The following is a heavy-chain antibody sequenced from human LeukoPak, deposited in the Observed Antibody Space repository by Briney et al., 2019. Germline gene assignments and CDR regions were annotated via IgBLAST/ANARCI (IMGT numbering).Heavy chain of an antibody. CDR1: GFTFSSYS. D-gene: IGHD3-3*01. J-gene: IGHJ4*02. CDR2: ISSSSSYI. Sequence: GGSLRLSCAASGFTFSSYSMNWIRQAPGKGLEWVSSISSSSSYIYYADSVKGRFTISRDNAKNSLYLQMNSLRAEDTAVYYCAREAGSGYYDGQGNFDYWGQGTLVTVSS. CDR3: AREAGSGYYDGQGNFDY. V-gene: IGHV3-21*01.